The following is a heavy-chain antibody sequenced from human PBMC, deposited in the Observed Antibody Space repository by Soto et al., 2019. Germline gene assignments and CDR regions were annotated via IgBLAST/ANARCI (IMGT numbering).Heavy chain of an antibody. CDR1: GDSVSSASAT. CDR3: ARDGRGYQWYFDV. D-gene: IGHD6-25*01. Sequence: QVQLQQSGPGLVKPSQTLSLICAISGDSVSSASATWSWIRQSPSGRLEWLGRTYYRSKWHHDSTVSVKSRIAIIPDTSKNQLSLQLSSVTLEDTAVYFCARDGRGYQWYFDVWGRGSLVTVSS. J-gene: IGHJ2*01. V-gene: IGHV6-1*01. CDR2: TYYRSKWHH.